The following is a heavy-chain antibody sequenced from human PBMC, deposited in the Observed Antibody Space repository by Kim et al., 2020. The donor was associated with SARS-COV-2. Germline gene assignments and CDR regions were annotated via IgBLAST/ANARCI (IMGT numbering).Heavy chain of an antibody. Sequence: YYSGTTNSNPSLKSRVTISVDTSKNQFSLKLSSVTAADTAVYYCAKRYDSWGQGTLVTVSS. D-gene: IGHD1-1*01. V-gene: IGHV4-59*01. J-gene: IGHJ4*02. CDR3: AKRYDS. CDR2: YYSGTT.